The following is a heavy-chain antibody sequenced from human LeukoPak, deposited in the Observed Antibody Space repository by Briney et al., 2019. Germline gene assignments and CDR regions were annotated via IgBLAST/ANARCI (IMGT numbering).Heavy chain of an antibody. J-gene: IGHJ4*02. D-gene: IGHD2-15*01. CDR1: GVSITSFY. V-gene: IGHV4-59*08. CDR3: ASTGYCTGGSRYSNYFDH. CDR2: IYFSGRT. Sequence: SETLSFTCTVSGVSITSFYWSWIRQPPGKGLEWIGYIYFSGRTNYNPSLKSRVTVSLDTTKNQVSLKLSSVSAADTAVYYCASTGYCTGGSRYSNYFDHWGQGTLVTVSS.